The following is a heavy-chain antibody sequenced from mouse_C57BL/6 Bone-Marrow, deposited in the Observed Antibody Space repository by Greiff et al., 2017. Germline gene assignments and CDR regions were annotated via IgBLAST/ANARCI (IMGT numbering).Heavy chain of an antibody. D-gene: IGHD4-1*02. CDR3: ARYIPNWDFDY. J-gene: IGHJ2*01. CDR1: GFTFTDYY. V-gene: IGHV7-3*01. Sequence: EVKLEESGGGLVQPGGSLSLSCAASGFTFTDYYMSWVRQPPGKALEWLGFIRNKANGYTTEYSASVKGRFTISRDNSQSILYLQMNALRAEDSATYYCARYIPNWDFDYWGQGTTLTVSS. CDR2: IRNKANGYTT.